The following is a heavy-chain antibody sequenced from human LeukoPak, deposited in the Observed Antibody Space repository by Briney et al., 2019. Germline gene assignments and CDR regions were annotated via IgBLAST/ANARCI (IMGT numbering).Heavy chain of an antibody. J-gene: IGHJ4*02. CDR1: GGTFSSYA. CDR2: IIPILGIA. D-gene: IGHD3-10*01. Sequence: SVKDSCKASGGTFSSYAISWVRQAPGQGLEWMGRIIPILGIANYAQKFQGRVTITADKSTSTAYMELSSLRSEDTAVYYCARDGDRSYSDYWGQGTLVTVSS. V-gene: IGHV1-69*04. CDR3: ARDGDRSYSDY.